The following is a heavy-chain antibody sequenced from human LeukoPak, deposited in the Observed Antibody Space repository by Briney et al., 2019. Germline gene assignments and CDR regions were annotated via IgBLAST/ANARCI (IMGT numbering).Heavy chain of an antibody. J-gene: IGHJ4*02. CDR2: IHYTGST. CDR1: GGSISSKY. Sequence: SETLSLTCTVSGGSISSKYWSWIRQPPGKGLEWIGYIHYTGSTNYNPSLKSRVTISVDTSKNLFSLKLSSVTAADTAVYYCARGDSLDYWGQGTLVTVSS. CDR3: ARGDSLDY. V-gene: IGHV4-59*01. D-gene: IGHD3-16*01.